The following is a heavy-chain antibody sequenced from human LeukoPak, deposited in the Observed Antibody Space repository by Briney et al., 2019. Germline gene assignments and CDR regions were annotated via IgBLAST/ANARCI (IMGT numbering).Heavy chain of an antibody. D-gene: IGHD6-19*01. J-gene: IGHJ6*02. Sequence: PSQTLSLTCAISGDSVSSNSAAWNWIRQSPSRGLEWLGRTYYRSKWYNDYAVSVKSRITINPDTSKNQFSLQLNSVTPEDTAVYYCAREPAVAGTPPFDYYYGMDVWGQGTTVTVSS. CDR2: TYYRSKWYN. CDR1: GDSVSSNSAA. CDR3: AREPAVAGTPPFDYYYGMDV. V-gene: IGHV6-1*01.